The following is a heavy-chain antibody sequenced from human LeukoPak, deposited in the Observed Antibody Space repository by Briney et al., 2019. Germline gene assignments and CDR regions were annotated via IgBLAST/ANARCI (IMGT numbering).Heavy chain of an antibody. CDR3: ARGGAGTYYKRDGWFDP. CDR2: MNPNTGNT. D-gene: IGHD3-10*01. J-gene: IGHJ5*02. Sequence: ASVKVSCKASGYTFNSYDINWVRQATGQGLESMGWMNPNTGNTGYGERSQGRVTMTRDNSISTAYMELSSLTSEDTAVYYCARGGAGTYYKRDGWFDPWGQGTVVTVSS. CDR1: GYTFNSYD. V-gene: IGHV1-8*01.